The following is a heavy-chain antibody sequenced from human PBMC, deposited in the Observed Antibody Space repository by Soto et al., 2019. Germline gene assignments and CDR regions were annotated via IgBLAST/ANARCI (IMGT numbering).Heavy chain of an antibody. CDR2: IYYNDDR. J-gene: IGHJ4*02. D-gene: IGHD5-12*01. V-gene: IGHV2-5*01. CDR3: AHSDGGYEIISFDF. CDR1: GFSFTTAGVA. Sequence: QITLQESGPTLVQPTQTLTLTCTFSGFSFTTAGVAVGWIRQTPGGALEWLTLIYYNDDRRFSPSLKTRLTISGDTSKNPVLLSLTNVDPGDTATYFCAHSDGGYEIISFDFWGQGIPVTVSS.